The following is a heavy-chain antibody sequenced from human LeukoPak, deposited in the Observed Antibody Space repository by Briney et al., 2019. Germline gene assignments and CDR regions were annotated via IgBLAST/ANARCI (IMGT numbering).Heavy chain of an antibody. D-gene: IGHD5/OR15-5a*01. CDR3: TTYSVSWSAYDR. J-gene: IGHJ5*02. V-gene: IGHV1-2*02. CDR1: GYTFTGFY. CDR2: INPKNGAT. Sequence: ASVKVSCKTSGYTFTGFYMHWVRQAPGQGLEWMGRINPKNGATDYAQKFQGRVTLTTDTSITTAYMELNSLKYDDTALYYCTTYSVSWSAYDRWGQGTLVTVSS.